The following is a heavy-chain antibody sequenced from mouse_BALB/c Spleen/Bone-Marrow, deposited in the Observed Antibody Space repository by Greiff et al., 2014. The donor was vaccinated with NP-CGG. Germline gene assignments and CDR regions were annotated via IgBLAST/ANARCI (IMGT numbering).Heavy chain of an antibody. CDR2: IRNEANGYTT. J-gene: IGHJ1*01. Sequence: EVQRVESGGGLVQPGGSLRLSCATSGFTFTDYYMSWVRQPPGKALEWLGFIRNEANGYTTEYSASVKGRFTISRDNSQSILYLQMNTLRAEDSATYYCARDRTTATLYWYFDVWGAGTTVTVSS. CDR3: ARDRTTATLYWYFDV. CDR1: GFTFTDYY. V-gene: IGHV7-3*02. D-gene: IGHD1-2*01.